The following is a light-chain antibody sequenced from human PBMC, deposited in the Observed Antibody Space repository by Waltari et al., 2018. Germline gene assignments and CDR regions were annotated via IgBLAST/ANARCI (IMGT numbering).Light chain of an antibody. CDR2: DKN. CDR3: HSRDASGVGGS. V-gene: IGLV3-19*01. Sequence: SSALTQDTAASVAMGQTVTIPCQGNGLRRYYASWYQQSPGQAPILIMYDKNNRPSGVPVRFSGSNSDNTASLTITGAQAEDEASYYCHSRDASGVGGSFGGGTKLTVL. CDR1: GLRRYY. J-gene: IGLJ2*01.